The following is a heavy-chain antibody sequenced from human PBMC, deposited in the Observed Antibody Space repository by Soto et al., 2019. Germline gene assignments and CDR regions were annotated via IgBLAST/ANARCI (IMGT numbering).Heavy chain of an antibody. D-gene: IGHD3-22*01. CDR1: GFTFSSYA. CDR3: AKERVQDYYDSSGYFDY. V-gene: IGHV3-23*01. J-gene: IGHJ4*02. CDR2: ISGSGGST. Sequence: GGSLRLSCAASGFTFSSYAMSWVRQAPGKGLEWVSAISGSGGSTYYADSVKGRFTISRDNSKNTLYLQMNSLRAEDTAVYYCAKERVQDYYDSSGYFDYWGQGTLVTVS.